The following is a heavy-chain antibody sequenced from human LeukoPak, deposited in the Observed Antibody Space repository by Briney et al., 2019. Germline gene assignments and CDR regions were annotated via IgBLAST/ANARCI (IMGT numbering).Heavy chain of an antibody. CDR3: ARDKPTRVFDY. CDR1: GFTFSSYS. V-gene: IGHV3-48*04. Sequence: GGSLRLSCAASGFTFSSYSMNWVRQAPGKGLEWVSYISSSSSTIYYADSVKGRYTISRDNAKSSVYLQMNSLRAEDTAVYYCARDKPTRVFDYWGQGTLVTVSS. CDR2: ISSSSSTI. D-gene: IGHD3-10*01. J-gene: IGHJ4*02.